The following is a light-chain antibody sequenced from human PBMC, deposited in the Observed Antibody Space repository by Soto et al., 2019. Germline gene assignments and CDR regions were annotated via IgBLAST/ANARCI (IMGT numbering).Light chain of an antibody. V-gene: IGKV1-27*01. CDR3: QKCKVAPFT. CDR1: QDIGNF. CDR2: AAS. Sequence: ILMTQSPSPLSAFVGDRVTITCRASQDIGNFLAWYQQKPGKVPKLLIYAASTLQSGVPSRFSGSGSGTDFTLTISSLQPEDVATYYCQKCKVAPFTFGGGTKV. J-gene: IGKJ4*01.